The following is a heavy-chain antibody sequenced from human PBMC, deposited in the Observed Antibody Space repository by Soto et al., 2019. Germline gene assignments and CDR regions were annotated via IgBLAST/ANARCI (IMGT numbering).Heavy chain of an antibody. D-gene: IGHD3-9*01. Sequence: GGSMRLSCAASGFTFSSYAMHWVRQAPGKGLEWVAVISYDGSNKYYADSVKGRFTISRDNSKNTLYLQMNSLRAEDTAVYYCARPDPPLRYFDWLLATGFSSNWFDPWGQGTLVTVSS. J-gene: IGHJ5*02. CDR3: ARPDPPLRYFDWLLATGFSSNWFDP. CDR2: ISYDGSNK. V-gene: IGHV3-30-3*01. CDR1: GFTFSSYA.